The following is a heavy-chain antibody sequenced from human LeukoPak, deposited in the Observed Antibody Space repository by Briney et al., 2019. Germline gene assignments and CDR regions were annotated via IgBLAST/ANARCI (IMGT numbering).Heavy chain of an antibody. D-gene: IGHD3-10*01. J-gene: IGHJ4*02. CDR3: TNNMVRGVTAPRY. CDR1: GFTFSNAW. CDR2: IKSKTDGGTI. V-gene: IGHV3-15*01. Sequence: PGGSLRLSCAASGFTFSNAWMSWVRQAPGKGLEWVGRIKSKTDGGTIDYAAPVKGRFTISRDDSKNTLYLQMNSLKTEDTAVYYCTNNMVRGVTAPRYWGQGTLVTVSS.